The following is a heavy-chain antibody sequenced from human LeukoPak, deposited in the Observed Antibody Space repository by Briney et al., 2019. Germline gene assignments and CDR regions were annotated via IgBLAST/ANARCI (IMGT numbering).Heavy chain of an antibody. CDR2: IYYSGST. CDR3: ARSFSYGSYSDY. CDR1: GGSISSYY. J-gene: IGHJ4*02. V-gene: IGHV4-59*12. D-gene: IGHD5-18*01. Sequence: SETLSLTCTVSGGSISSYYRSWIRQPPGKGLEWIGYIYYSGSTNYNPSLKSRVTISVDTSKNQFSLNLSSVTAADTAVYYCARSFSYGSYSDYWGQGTLVTVSS.